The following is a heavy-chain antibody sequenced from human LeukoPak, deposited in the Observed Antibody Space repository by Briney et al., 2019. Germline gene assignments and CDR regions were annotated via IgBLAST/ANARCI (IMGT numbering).Heavy chain of an antibody. CDR2: FYARGNT. CDR1: GGSISNYY. CDR3: ARELIAKAVAVYI. J-gene: IGHJ3*02. Sequence: PSETLSLTCNVSGGSISNYYWSWIRQPAGAGLEWIGRFYARGNTNYNPSLKSRVTMSVDTSKNQLSLKLTSVTAADTAVYYCARELIAKAVAVYIWGQGTVVTVSS. D-gene: IGHD3-22*01. V-gene: IGHV4-4*07.